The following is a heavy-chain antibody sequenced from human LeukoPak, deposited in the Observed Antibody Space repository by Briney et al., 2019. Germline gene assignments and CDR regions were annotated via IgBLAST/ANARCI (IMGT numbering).Heavy chain of an antibody. CDR3: ARDGYYDSSGYFLRPPNYYYYMDV. J-gene: IGHJ6*03. CDR1: GYTFTGYY. CDR2: INPNSGGT. D-gene: IGHD3-22*01. Sequence: ASVKHSCKASGYTFTGYYMHWVRQAPGQGLEWMGWINPNSGGTNYAQKFQGRVTMTRDTSISTAYMELSRLRSDDTAVYYCARDGYYDSSGYFLRPPNYYYYMDVWGKGTTVTVSS. V-gene: IGHV1-2*02.